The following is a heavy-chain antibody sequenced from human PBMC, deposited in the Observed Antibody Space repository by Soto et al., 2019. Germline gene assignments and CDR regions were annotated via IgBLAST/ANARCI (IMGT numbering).Heavy chain of an antibody. CDR3: AAGGGLPRYY. CDR2: IYHSGST. V-gene: IGHV4-30-2*01. D-gene: IGHD5-12*01. CDR1: GGSFSGYS. J-gene: IGHJ4*02. Sequence: SETLSLTCAVYGGSFSGYSWSWIRQPPGKGLEWIGYIYHSGSTYYNPSLKSRVTISVDRSKNQFSLKLSSVTAADTAVYYCAAGGGLPRYYWGQGTLVTVSS.